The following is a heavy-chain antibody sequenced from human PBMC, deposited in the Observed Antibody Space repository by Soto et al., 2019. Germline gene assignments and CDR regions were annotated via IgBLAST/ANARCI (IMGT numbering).Heavy chain of an antibody. CDR2: ITSSSSYI. D-gene: IGHD3-22*01. J-gene: IGHJ4*02. V-gene: IGHV3-21*01. CDR3: VRARSTDSRPAY. Sequence: GSLRLSCAASGFTFSLYSMIWVRQATGKGRAWVASITSSSSYIYYEHSLKGRFTISRDNAKNSLFLQLDSLRAEDTALYFCVRARSTDSRPAYWGQATLVTASS. CDR1: GFTFSLYS.